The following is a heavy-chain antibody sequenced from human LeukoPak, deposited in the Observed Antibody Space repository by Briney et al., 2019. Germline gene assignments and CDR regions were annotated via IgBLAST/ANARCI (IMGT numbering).Heavy chain of an antibody. D-gene: IGHD2-15*01. J-gene: IGHJ4*02. Sequence: SETLSLTCTVSGGSISSYYWSWIRQPPGKGLEWIGYIYYSGSTNYNPYLKSRVTISVDTSKNQFSLHLSSVTAADAAVYYCARRKTLVAPLDYWGQGTLVTVSS. CDR2: IYYSGST. CDR3: ARRKTLVAPLDY. CDR1: GGSISSYY. V-gene: IGHV4-59*08.